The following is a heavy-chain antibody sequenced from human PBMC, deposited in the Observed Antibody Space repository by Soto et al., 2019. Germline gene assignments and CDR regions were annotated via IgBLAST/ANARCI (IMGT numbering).Heavy chain of an antibody. J-gene: IGHJ4*02. CDR2: IYYSGST. CDR3: ARLTAVVVAARFDY. Sequence: TLSLTCTVSGGSISSSSYYWGWIRQPPGKGLEWIGSIYYSGSTYYNPSLKSRVTISVDTSKNQFSLKLSSVTAADTAVYYCARLTAVVVAARFDYWGQGTLVTVSS. CDR1: GGSISSSSYY. V-gene: IGHV4-39*01. D-gene: IGHD2-15*01.